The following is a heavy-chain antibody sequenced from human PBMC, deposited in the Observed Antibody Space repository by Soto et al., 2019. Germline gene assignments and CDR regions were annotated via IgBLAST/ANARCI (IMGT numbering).Heavy chain of an antibody. D-gene: IGHD4-4*01. Sequence: QLQLQESGPGLVKPSETLSLTCTVSGGSISSSSYYWGWIRQPPGKGLEWIGSILYSGSTYYNPSLKGRVTISVDTSKNQFSLKLSSVTAADTAVYYCARLYSNSYFDYWGQGTLVTVSS. V-gene: IGHV4-39*01. J-gene: IGHJ4*02. CDR3: ARLYSNSYFDY. CDR2: ILYSGST. CDR1: GGSISSSSYY.